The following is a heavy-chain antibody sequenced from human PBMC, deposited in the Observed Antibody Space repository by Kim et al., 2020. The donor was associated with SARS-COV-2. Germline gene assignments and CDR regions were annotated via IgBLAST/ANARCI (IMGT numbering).Heavy chain of an antibody. D-gene: IGHD3-3*01. CDR3: VREGFWSGYGHIDY. V-gene: IGHV3-74*01. Sequence: ADPVQGRFTISRDNAKNTLYLQMNSLRAEDTAVYYCVREGFWSGYGHIDYWGQGTLVTVSS. J-gene: IGHJ4*02.